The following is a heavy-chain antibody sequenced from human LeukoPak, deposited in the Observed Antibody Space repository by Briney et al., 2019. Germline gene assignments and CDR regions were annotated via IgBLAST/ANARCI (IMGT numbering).Heavy chain of an antibody. CDR2: ISSSSSTI. V-gene: IGHV3-48*01. J-gene: IGHJ6*03. CDR3: AREYDFWSGYYTYYYYYMDV. Sequence: GGPLRLSCAASGFTFSSYSMNWVRQAPGKGLEWVSYISSSSSTIYYADSVKGRFTISRDNAKNSLYLQMNSLRAEDTAVYYCAREYDFWSGYYTYYYYYMDVWGKGTTVTVSS. CDR1: GFTFSSYS. D-gene: IGHD3-3*01.